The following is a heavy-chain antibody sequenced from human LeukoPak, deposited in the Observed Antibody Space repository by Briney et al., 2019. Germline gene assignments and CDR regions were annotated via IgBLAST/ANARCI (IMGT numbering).Heavy chain of an antibody. J-gene: IGHJ6*02. CDR1: GGSVSSGSYY. D-gene: IGHD3-9*01. CDR3: ARGRRVRYFDSFYYGMDV. Sequence: SETLSLTCTVSGGSVSSGSYYWSWIRQPPGKGLEWIGYIYYSGSTNYNPSLKSRVTISVDTSKNQFSLKLSSVTAADTAVYYCARGRRVRYFDSFYYGMDVWGQGTTVTVSS. V-gene: IGHV4-61*01. CDR2: IYYSGST.